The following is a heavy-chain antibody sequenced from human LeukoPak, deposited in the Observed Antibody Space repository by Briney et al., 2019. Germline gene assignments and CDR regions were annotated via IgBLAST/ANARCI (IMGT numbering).Heavy chain of an antibody. CDR1: GGSISSSSYY. Sequence: SETLSLTCTVSGGSISSSSYYWGWIRQPPGKGLEWIGSIYYSGSTYYNPSLKSRVTISVDTSKNQFSLKLSSVTAADTAVYYCARTLSGGWYPFDYWGQGTLVTVSS. CDR3: ARTLSGGWYPFDY. J-gene: IGHJ4*02. V-gene: IGHV4-39*01. CDR2: IYYSGST. D-gene: IGHD6-19*01.